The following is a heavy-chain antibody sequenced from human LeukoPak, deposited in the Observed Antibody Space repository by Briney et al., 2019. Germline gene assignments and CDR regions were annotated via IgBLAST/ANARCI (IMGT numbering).Heavy chain of an antibody. V-gene: IGHV1-46*01. J-gene: IGHJ4*02. CDR2: INPSGGST. CDR3: ARDGSGSYFDYFDY. Sequence: ASVKVSCKASGYTFINYYLHWVRQAPGQGLERMGIINPSGGSTSYSQKFQGRVTMTRDTSTSTVYMELSSLRSEDTAVFYCARDGSGSYFDYFDYWGQGTLVTVSS. CDR1: GYTFINYY. D-gene: IGHD1-26*01.